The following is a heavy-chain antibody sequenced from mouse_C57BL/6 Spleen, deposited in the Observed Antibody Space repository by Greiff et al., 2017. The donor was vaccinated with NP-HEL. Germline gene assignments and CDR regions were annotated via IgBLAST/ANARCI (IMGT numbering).Heavy chain of an antibody. Sequence: VQLQQPGAELVKPGASVKLSCKASGYTFTSYWMRWVKQRPGQGLEWIGMIHPNSGSTNYNEKFKSKATLTVDKSSSTAYMQLSSLTSEDSAVYYCAREADYYYGSSYYWYFDVWGTGTTGTVSS. D-gene: IGHD1-1*01. CDR2: IHPNSGST. V-gene: IGHV1-64*01. CDR1: GYTFTSYW. J-gene: IGHJ1*03. CDR3: AREADYYYGSSYYWYFDV.